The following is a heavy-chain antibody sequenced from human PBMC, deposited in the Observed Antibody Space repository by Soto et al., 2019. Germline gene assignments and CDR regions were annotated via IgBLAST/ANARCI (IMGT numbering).Heavy chain of an antibody. CDR2: INHSGGT. J-gene: IGHJ5*02. CDR3: ARTTPYSSRWYYNWFDP. CDR1: GGSFSAYY. V-gene: IGHV4-34*01. D-gene: IGHD6-13*01. Sequence: SETLSLTCAVYGGSFSAYYWRWIRQPPGKGLEWIEEINHSGGTSYNPSLKSRVTISVNTSKSQFSLKLSSVTAADTAVYYCARTTPYSSRWYYNWFDPWCQGTLVTVSS.